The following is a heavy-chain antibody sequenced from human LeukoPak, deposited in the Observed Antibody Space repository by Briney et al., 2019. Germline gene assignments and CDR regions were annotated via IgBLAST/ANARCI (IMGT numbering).Heavy chain of an antibody. D-gene: IGHD3-9*01. CDR1: GGSISGYY. J-gene: IGHJ5*02. CDR2: IDYSGDT. CDR3: ARHPPGLRYFDP. Sequence: SETPSLTCTVSGGSISGYYWSWIRQPPGKALEWIAYIDYSGDTNSNPSLKSRVTISVDTSKNQFSLRLNSVTAADTAFYYCARHPPGLRYFDPWGQGTLVTVSS. V-gene: IGHV4-59*08.